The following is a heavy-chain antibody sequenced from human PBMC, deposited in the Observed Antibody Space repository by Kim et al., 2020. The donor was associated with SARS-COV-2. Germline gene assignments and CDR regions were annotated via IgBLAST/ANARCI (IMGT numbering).Heavy chain of an antibody. Sequence: SETLSLTCTVSGGSISSGSYYWSWIRQPAGKGLEWIGRIYTSGSTNYNPSLKSRVTISVDTSKNQFSLKLSSVTAADTAVYYCARAGDSSGYYYEHQSTFDYWGQGTLVTVSS. CDR2: IYTSGST. D-gene: IGHD3-22*01. V-gene: IGHV4-61*02. CDR3: ARAGDSSGYYYEHQSTFDY. J-gene: IGHJ4*02. CDR1: GGSISSGSYY.